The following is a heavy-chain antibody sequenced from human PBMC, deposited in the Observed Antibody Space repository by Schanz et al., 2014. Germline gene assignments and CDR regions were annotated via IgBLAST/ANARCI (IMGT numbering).Heavy chain of an antibody. V-gene: IGHV1-18*04. Sequence: QVQLVQSGAEVKKPGASVKVSCKASGYTFTSDSMHWVRQAPGQGLEWMGWITAYNGDTNYALKLQGRVTMTTDTSTGTAYMELRSLRSDDTALYYCTRGGYSYALSAFDIWGQGTIVTGSS. CDR3: TRGGYSYALSAFDI. CDR1: GYTFTSDS. D-gene: IGHD5-18*01. CDR2: ITAYNGDT. J-gene: IGHJ3*02.